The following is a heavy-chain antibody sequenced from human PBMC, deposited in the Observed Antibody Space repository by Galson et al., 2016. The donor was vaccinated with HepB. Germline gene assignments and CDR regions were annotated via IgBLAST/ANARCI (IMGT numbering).Heavy chain of an antibody. J-gene: IGHJ3*02. Sequence: QSGAEVKKPGESLKISCAGSGFTFTTYWIGWVRQMPGKGLEWMGIIYPADSDTRYSPSFQGQVTISADRSISTAYLQWNSLKSSDTAMYYCARPRRSGNFYHHQDAFDIWGQGTMVTVSS. V-gene: IGHV5-51*01. CDR1: GFTFTTYW. D-gene: IGHD1-26*01. CDR2: IYPADSDT. CDR3: ARPRRSGNFYHHQDAFDI.